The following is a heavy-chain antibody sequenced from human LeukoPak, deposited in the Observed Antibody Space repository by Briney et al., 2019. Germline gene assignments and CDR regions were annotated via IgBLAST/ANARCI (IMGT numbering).Heavy chain of an antibody. D-gene: IGHD3-3*01. CDR2: MYYSGST. CDR3: ASLPYDFWSGYVYFQH. CDR1: GGSISNYY. Sequence: SETLSLTCTVSGGSISNYYWSWIRQAPGKGLEWIGYMYYSGSTNYNPSLKSRVTISADMSKNQFSLKLSSVTAADTAVYYCASLPYDFWSGYVYFQHWGQGTLVTVSS. J-gene: IGHJ1*01. V-gene: IGHV4-59*08.